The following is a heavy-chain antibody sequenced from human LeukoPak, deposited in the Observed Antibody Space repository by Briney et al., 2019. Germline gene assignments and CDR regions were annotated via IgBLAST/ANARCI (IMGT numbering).Heavy chain of an antibody. CDR3: ARDSPDRYYDFWSGYLPPDY. J-gene: IGHJ4*02. CDR2: ISSSSSYI. Sequence: TSETLSLTCTVSGGSISSSSYYWGWIRQPPGKGLEWVSSISSSSSYIYYADSVKGRFTISRDNAKNSLYLQMNSLRAEDTAVYYCARDSPDRYYDFWSGYLPPDYWGQGTLVTVSS. V-gene: IGHV3-21*01. CDR1: GGSISSSS. D-gene: IGHD3-3*01.